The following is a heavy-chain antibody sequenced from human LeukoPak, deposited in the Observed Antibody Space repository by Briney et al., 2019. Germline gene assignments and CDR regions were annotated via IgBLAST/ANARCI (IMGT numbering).Heavy chain of an antibody. CDR3: ARQYSYGYSRYYYGMDV. J-gene: IGHJ6*02. Sequence: GGSLRLSCAASGFTFDDHVIHWVRQAPGKGLEWVSGFAWNSDSEGYADSVKGRFTISRDIATNSLYLQMNSLRAEDTAVYYCARQYSYGYSRYYYGMDVWGQGTTVTVSS. V-gene: IGHV3-9*01. D-gene: IGHD5-18*01. CDR2: FAWNSDSE. CDR1: GFTFDDHV.